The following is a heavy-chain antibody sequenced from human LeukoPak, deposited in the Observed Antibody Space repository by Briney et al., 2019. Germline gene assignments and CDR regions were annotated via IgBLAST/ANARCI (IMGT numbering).Heavy chain of an antibody. J-gene: IGHJ4*02. Sequence: GGSLRLSCAASGFTFDIYAMSWVRQAPGKGLEWVSAISGSGGSTYYADSVKGRFTISRDNSKNTLYLQMNSLRAEDTAVYYCARRGIRYYDSSWVDYWGQGTLVTVSS. V-gene: IGHV3-23*01. CDR1: GFTFDIYA. D-gene: IGHD3-22*01. CDR2: ISGSGGST. CDR3: ARRGIRYYDSSWVDY.